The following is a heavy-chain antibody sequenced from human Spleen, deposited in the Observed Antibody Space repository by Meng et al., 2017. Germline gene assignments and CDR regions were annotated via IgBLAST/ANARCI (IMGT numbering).Heavy chain of an antibody. V-gene: IGHV3-21*01. CDR2: ISSSTT. CDR1: GLTFSSYS. J-gene: IGHJ4*02. CDR3: ARGRVVVTAAPSDY. D-gene: IGHD2-15*01. Sequence: ELQLVESGGGLVKPGGSLRLSCSASGLTFSSYSMNWVRQAPGKGLEWVASISSSTTYADSVKGRFTISRDNAKNSLYLQMNSLRAEDTAMYYCARGRVVVTAAPSDYWGQGTLVTVSS.